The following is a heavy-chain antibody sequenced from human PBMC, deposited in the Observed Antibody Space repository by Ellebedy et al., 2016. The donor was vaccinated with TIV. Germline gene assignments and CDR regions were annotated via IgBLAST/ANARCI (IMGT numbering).Heavy chain of an antibody. J-gene: IGHJ4*02. CDR1: GFTFSSYS. V-gene: IGHV3-48*02. Sequence: GESLKISXAASGFTFSSYSMNWVRQAPGKGLEWVSYISSSSSTIYYADSVKGRFTISRDNAKNSLYLQMNSLRDEDTAVYYCAREFTAMSYHHHDYWGQGTLVTVSS. CDR3: AREFTAMSYHHHDY. CDR2: ISSSSSTI. D-gene: IGHD5-18*01.